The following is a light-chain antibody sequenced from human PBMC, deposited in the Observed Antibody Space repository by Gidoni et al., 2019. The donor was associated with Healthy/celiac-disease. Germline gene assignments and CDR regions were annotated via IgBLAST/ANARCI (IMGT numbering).Light chain of an antibody. CDR3: SSYTSSSTLL. V-gene: IGLV2-14*03. CDR2: DVS. CDR1: SSDVGGYNY. J-gene: IGLJ1*01. Sequence: QSALTQPASVSGSPGQSITISCTGTSSDVGGYNYVSWYQQPPGKAPKLMIYDVSNRPSGVSNRFSGSKSGNTASLTSSGLQAEDEADYYCSSYTSSSTLLFGTGTKVTVL.